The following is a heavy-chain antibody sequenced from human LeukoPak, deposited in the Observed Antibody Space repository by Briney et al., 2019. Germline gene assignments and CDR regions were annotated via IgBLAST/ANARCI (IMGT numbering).Heavy chain of an antibody. D-gene: IGHD3-22*01. V-gene: IGHV4-59*12. CDR2: IYYSGST. CDR3: ARDGDYDSSGYYYYYYGMDV. CDR1: GGSISSYY. Sequence: SQTLSLTCTVSGGSISSYYWSWIRQPPGKGLEWIGYIYYSGSTNYNPSLKSRVTISVDTSKDQFSLKLSSVTAADTAVYYCARDGDYDSSGYYYYYYGMDVWGQGTTVTVSS. J-gene: IGHJ6*02.